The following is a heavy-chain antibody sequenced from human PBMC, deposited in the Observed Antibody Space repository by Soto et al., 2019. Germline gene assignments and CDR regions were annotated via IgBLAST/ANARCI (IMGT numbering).Heavy chain of an antibody. D-gene: IGHD3-9*01. J-gene: IGHJ4*02. V-gene: IGHV1-46*01. CDR3: AAALQVRYFGWLSPTAY. CDR1: GYTFTSYY. CDR2: TDPSGGST. Sequence: ASVKVSCKASGYTFTSYYIHWVRQAPGQGLEWMGGTDPSGGSTTYAQNFQGRVTMTRDTSTSTAYMELSRLRSEDTAVYYCAAALQVRYFGWLSPTAYWGQGTMVTVSS.